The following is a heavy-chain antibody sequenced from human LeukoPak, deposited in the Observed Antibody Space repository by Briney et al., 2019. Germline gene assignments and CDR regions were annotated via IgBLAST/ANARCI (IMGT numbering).Heavy chain of an antibody. V-gene: IGHV1-69*01. CDR2: IIPIFGTA. D-gene: IGHD6-19*01. Sequence: SVKVSFKASGGTFISYAISWVRQAPGQGLEWMGGIIPIFGTANYAQKFQGRVTITADESTSTAYMELSSLRSEDTAVYYCARDLGAVAGSFDYWGQGTLVTVSS. CDR3: ARDLGAVAGSFDY. CDR1: GGTFISYA. J-gene: IGHJ4*02.